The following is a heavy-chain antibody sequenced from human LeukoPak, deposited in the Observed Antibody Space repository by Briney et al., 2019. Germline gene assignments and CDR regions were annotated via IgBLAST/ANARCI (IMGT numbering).Heavy chain of an antibody. CDR1: GFIFNTYA. CDR3: AREDGSPHEYFQH. D-gene: IGHD6-13*01. Sequence: GGSLRLSCSASGFIFNTYAMNWVRQAPGKGLEWVSSITSGATDTYYADSVKGRFTISRDNAKDSLYLQMNSLRVQDTAVYYCAREDGSPHEYFQHWGQGTLVTVSS. CDR2: ITSGATDT. V-gene: IGHV3-21*01. J-gene: IGHJ1*01.